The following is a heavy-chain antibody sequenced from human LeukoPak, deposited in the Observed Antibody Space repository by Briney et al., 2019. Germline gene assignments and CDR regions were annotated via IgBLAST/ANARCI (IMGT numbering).Heavy chain of an antibody. CDR3: ARGGGDFDAFDM. CDR2: INPNSGGT. Sequence: ASVKVSCKASGYTFIGYYIHWVRQAPGQGLESMGWINPNSGGTNYAQKFQGRVTMTRDTSIRTAYMELSSLRSDDTAVYYCARGGGDFDAFDMWGQGTMGTVSS. D-gene: IGHD2-21*02. CDR1: GYTFIGYY. J-gene: IGHJ3*02. V-gene: IGHV1-2*02.